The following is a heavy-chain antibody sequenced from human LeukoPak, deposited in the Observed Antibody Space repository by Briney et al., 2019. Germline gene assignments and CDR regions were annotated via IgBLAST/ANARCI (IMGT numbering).Heavy chain of an antibody. CDR1: GGSISSYY. D-gene: IGHD3-10*01. CDR3: ARTGSGLPDFDY. J-gene: IGHJ4*02. Sequence: SETLSLTCTVSGGSISSYYWSWIRQPPGKGLEWIGYIYYSGSTNYNPSLKSRVTISVDTSKNQFSLKLSSVTAADTAVYYCARTGSGLPDFDYWGQGTLVTVSS. V-gene: IGHV4-59*08. CDR2: IYYSGST.